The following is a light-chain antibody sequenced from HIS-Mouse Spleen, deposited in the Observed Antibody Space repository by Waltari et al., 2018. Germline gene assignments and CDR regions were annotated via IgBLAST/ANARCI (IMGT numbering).Light chain of an antibody. CDR1: QGISSA. J-gene: IGKJ4*01. Sequence: AIQLTQSPSSLSASVGARVTIPFRARQGISSALAWYQQKQGKAPNLLLYDASSLESGVPSRFSGSRSGTDFTLTISSLQPEDFATYYCQQFNSYPALTFGGGTKVEIK. CDR2: DAS. V-gene: IGKV1-13*02. CDR3: QQFNSYPALT.